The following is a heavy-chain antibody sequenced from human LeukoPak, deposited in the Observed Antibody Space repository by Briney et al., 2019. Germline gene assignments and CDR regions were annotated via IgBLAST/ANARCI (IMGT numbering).Heavy chain of an antibody. CDR2: ISGRGHTT. CDR3: AKGGHYDSSGYSPFDY. D-gene: IGHD3-22*01. J-gene: IGHJ4*02. V-gene: IGHV3-23*01. CDR1: GFTFCSYA. Sequence: PGGSLRISCAASGFTFCSYAMSWVRQAPGKGLEWVSGISGRGHTTYHADSVRGRFTISRDNSKNTLYLQMNSLRVDDSAVYYCAKGGHYDSSGYSPFDYGGQGTLVTVSS.